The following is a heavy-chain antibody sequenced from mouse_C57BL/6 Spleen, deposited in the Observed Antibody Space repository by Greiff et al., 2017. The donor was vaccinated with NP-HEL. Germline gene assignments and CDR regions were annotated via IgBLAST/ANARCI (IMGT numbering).Heavy chain of an antibody. J-gene: IGHJ3*01. V-gene: IGHV1-26*01. Sequence: EVQLQQSGPELVKPGASVKISCKASGYTFTDYYMNWVKQSHGKSLEWIGDINPNNGGTSYNQKFKGKATLTVDKSSSTAYMELRSLTSEDSAVYYCARGWVGWAYWGQGTLVTVSA. CDR1: GYTFTDYY. CDR2: INPNNGGT. CDR3: ARGWVGWAY. D-gene: IGHD1-1*01.